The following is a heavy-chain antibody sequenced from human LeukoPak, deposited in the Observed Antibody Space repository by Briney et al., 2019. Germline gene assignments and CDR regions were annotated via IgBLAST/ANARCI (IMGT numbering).Heavy chain of an antibody. CDR3: ARDQLGGDPDDYYYYYMDV. CDR1: GFFFGAYA. V-gene: IGHV3-49*03. CDR2: IRSKTYGGEI. J-gene: IGHJ6*03. D-gene: IGHD4-17*01. Sequence: PGGSLRLSCTTAGFFFGAYAMSWFRQAPGKGLEWVGFIRSKTYGGEIEYAASVKGRFTISRDDSKGIAYLQMNSLKTEDTAVYYCARDQLGGDPDDYYYYYMDVWGKGTTVTVSS.